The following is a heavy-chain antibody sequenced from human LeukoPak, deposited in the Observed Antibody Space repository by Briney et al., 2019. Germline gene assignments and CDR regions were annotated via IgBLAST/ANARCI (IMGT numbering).Heavy chain of an antibody. V-gene: IGHV4-39*01. Sequence: SETLSLTCAVYGGSFSNYYWSWIRQPPGKGLEWIGSIFYSGNTYDNPSLKSRVTISVDTSKNQFSLKLNSVTAADTAVYYCARGDSTVTTTTSRRGYFYYYYMDVWGKGTTVTVSS. J-gene: IGHJ6*03. CDR3: ARGDSTVTTTTSRRGYFYYYYMDV. CDR1: GGSFSNYY. CDR2: IFYSGNT. D-gene: IGHD4-17*01.